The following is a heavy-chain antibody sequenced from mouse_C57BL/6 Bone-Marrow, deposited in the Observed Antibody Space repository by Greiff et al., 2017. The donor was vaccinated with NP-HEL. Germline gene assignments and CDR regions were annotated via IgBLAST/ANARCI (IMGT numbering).Heavy chain of an antibody. Sequence: EVKLQESGGDLVKPGGSLKLSCAASGFTFSSYGMSWVRQTPDKSLEWVATISSGGSYTYYPDSVKGRFTISRDNAKNTLYLKMSSLKSEDTAIYYCARDYGSSYWYFDVWGTGTTVTVSS. V-gene: IGHV5-6*01. CDR1: GFTFSSYG. D-gene: IGHD1-1*01. CDR3: ARDYGSSYWYFDV. J-gene: IGHJ1*03. CDR2: ISSGGSYT.